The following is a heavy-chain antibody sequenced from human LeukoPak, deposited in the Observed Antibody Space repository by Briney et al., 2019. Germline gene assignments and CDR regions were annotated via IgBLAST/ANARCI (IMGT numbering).Heavy chain of an antibody. CDR2: IGTAGDT. V-gene: IGHV3-13*01. CDR3: ARVLGSYGMDV. D-gene: IGHD3-10*01. Sequence: PGGSLRLSCAASGFTFSSYDMHWVRQATGKGLEWVSAIGTAGDTYYPGSVKGRFTISRENAKNSLYLQVNSLRAGDTAVYYCARVLGSYGMDVWGQGTTVTVSS. J-gene: IGHJ6*02. CDR1: GFTFSSYD.